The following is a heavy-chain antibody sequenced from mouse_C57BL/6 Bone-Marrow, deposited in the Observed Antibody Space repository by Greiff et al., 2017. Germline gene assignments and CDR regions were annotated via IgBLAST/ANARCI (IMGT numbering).Heavy chain of an antibody. D-gene: IGHD1-1*02. V-gene: IGHV1-50*01. J-gene: IGHJ3*01. CDR3: ALVAWFAY. Sequence: VQLQQPGAELVKPGASVKLSCKASGYTFTSYWMQWVKQRPGQGLEWIGEIDPSDSYTNYNQKFKGKGTLTVDTSSSTAYMQLSSLTSEDSAVYYCALVAWFAYWGQGTLVTVAA. CDR1: GYTFTSYW. CDR2: IDPSDSYT.